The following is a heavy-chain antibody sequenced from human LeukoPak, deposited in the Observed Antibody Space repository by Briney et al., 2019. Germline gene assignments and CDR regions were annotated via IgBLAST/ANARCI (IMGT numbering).Heavy chain of an antibody. D-gene: IGHD2-21*02. V-gene: IGHV1-8*01. CDR3: ARAIPFRYMLGGDYYEKSSHGFDI. Sequence: ASVKVSCKASGYTFTSYDVNWVRQAAGQGREWMGWMNPNSGNRGYAQKLQGRVTMTTDASTNTAYMELNSLYPEDTAVYYCARAIPFRYMLGGDYYEKSSHGFDIWGQGTMVTVSS. J-gene: IGHJ3*02. CDR1: GYTFTSYD. CDR2: MNPNSGNR.